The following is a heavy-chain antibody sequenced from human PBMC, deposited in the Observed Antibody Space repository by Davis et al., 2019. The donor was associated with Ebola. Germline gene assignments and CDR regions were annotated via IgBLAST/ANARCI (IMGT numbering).Heavy chain of an antibody. Sequence: GESLKISCAASGFTFSDYYMSWIRQAPGKGLEWVSYISSSTGHTNYADSVKGRFTISRDNSKNTVYLQMDSLRPEDTAVFYCAKPFGDYVGYFDYLGQGTLVTVAS. CDR3: AKPFGDYVGYFDY. CDR1: GFTFSDYY. D-gene: IGHD4-17*01. CDR2: ISSSTGHT. V-gene: IGHV3-11*03. J-gene: IGHJ4*02.